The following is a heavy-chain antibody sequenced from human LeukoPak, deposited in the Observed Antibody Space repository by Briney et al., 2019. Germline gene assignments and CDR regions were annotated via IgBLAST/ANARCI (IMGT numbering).Heavy chain of an antibody. D-gene: IGHD6-19*01. CDR1: GFTFSSYG. CDR2: ISYDGSNK. V-gene: IGHV3-30*18. CDR3: AKRRQWPYYFDY. Sequence: PGGSLRLSCAASGFTFSSYGMHWVRQAPGKGLEWVAVISYDGSNKYYADSVKGRFTISRDNSKNTLYLQMNSLRAEDTAVYYCAKRRQWPYYFDYWGQGTLVTVSS. J-gene: IGHJ4*02.